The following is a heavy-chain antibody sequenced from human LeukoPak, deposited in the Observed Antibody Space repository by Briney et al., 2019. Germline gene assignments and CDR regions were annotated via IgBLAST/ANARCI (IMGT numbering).Heavy chain of an antibody. D-gene: IGHD2-2*03. CDR3: AKHCSGYCNAASEKRFDP. J-gene: IGHJ5*02. CDR2: IGSNSVPT. CDR1: GFTFSSYG. V-gene: IGHV3-23*01. Sequence: GGSLRLSCAASGFTFSSYGTNWVRQAPGKGLEWVSGIGSNSVPTVYADSVKGRVTISRDNSKSMLYLQMDSLRVEDTAVYYCAKHCSGYCNAASEKRFDPWGQGTLVTVSS.